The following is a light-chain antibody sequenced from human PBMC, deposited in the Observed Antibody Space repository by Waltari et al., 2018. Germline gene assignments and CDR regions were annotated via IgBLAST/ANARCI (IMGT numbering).Light chain of an antibody. V-gene: IGLV1-51*02. CDR1: SSNIGNNY. Sequence: QSVLTQPPSVSAAPGQRVTISCSGGSSNIGNNYVSWYRQFPGTAPKLLIYENTDRTAGIPGRFSGSKSGTSATLDITGLQAGDEADYCCGTWDSSLSGAVFGGGTHLTVL. J-gene: IGLJ7*01. CDR2: ENT. CDR3: GTWDSSLSGAV.